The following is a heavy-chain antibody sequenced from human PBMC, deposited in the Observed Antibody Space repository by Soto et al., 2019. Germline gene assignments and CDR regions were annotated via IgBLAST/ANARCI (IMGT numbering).Heavy chain of an antibody. V-gene: IGHV3-48*02. CDR1: GFTFSSYS. CDR3: ARVYYDFWSGSCDY. Sequence: GGSLRLSCAASGFTFSSYSMNWVRQAPGKGLEWVSYISSSSSTIYYADSVKGRFTISRDNAKNSLYLQKNSLRDEDTAVYYCARVYYDFWSGSCDYWGQGTLVTVSS. CDR2: ISSSSSTI. J-gene: IGHJ4*02. D-gene: IGHD3-3*01.